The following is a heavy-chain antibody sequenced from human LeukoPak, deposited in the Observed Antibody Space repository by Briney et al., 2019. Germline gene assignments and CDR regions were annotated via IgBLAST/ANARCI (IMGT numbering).Heavy chain of an antibody. CDR3: TRERINTGSYSEALDY. CDR2: INPDSGDR. CDR1: GYTFSDYY. J-gene: IGHJ4*02. V-gene: IGHV1-2*02. Sequence: GASVKVSCKASGYTFSDYYMWWVRPAPGQGLEWMGWINPDSGDRQYAQKFQGRVTMTRDTSISTAYMELSRLTSDDMAVYFCTRERINTGSYSEALDYWGQGTLVTVSS. D-gene: IGHD1-26*01.